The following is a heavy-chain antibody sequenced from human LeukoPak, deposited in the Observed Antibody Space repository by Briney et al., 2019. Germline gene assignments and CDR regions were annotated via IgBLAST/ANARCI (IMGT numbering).Heavy chain of an antibody. Sequence: GSSVKVSCKASGGTFSSYAISWVRQAPGQGLEWMGRIIPIFGTANYAQKLQGRVTITTDESTSTAYMELSSLRSEDTAVYYCARGLNYYDSSGYYYDRDGFDWGQGTLVTVSS. D-gene: IGHD3-22*01. CDR2: IIPIFGTA. J-gene: IGHJ4*02. CDR3: ARGLNYYDSSGYYYDRDGFD. CDR1: GGTFSSYA. V-gene: IGHV1-69*05.